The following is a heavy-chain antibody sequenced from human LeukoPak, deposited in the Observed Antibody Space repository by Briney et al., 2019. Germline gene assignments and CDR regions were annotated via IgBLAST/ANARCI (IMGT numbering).Heavy chain of an antibody. D-gene: IGHD2-15*01. CDR3: ARGLFRFCSSGSCLSPFDS. CDR1: GFTFSNYA. V-gene: IGHV3-30*04. Sequence: GGSLRLSCAASGFTFSNYAMHWVRQAPGKGLEWVAVISYDGSNKNYGDSVKGRFTISRDNSKKTLYLQMNSLRAEDTAVYYCARGLFRFCSSGSCLSPFDSWGQGTLVTVSS. CDR2: ISYDGSNK. J-gene: IGHJ4*02.